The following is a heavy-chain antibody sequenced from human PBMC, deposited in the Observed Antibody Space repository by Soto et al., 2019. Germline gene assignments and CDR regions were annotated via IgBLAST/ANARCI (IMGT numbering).Heavy chain of an antibody. CDR1: GFTFSSYG. J-gene: IGHJ5*02. D-gene: IGHD3-22*01. V-gene: IGHV3-30*18. CDR3: AKDYSSGYFRWFEP. CDR2: ISYDGSNK. Sequence: GGSLRLSCAASGFTFSSYGMHWVRQAPGKGLEWVAVISYDGSNKYYADSVKGRFTISRDNSKNTLYLQMNSLRAEDTAVYYCAKDYSSGYFRWFEPWGQGTRVTVSS.